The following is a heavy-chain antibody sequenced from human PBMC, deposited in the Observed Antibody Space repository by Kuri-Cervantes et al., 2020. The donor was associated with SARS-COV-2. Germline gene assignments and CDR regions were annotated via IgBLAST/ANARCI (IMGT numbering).Heavy chain of an antibody. V-gene: IGHV4-34*01. CDR2: INHSGST. D-gene: IGHD2-15*01. CDR3: ARQSDSVDY. Sequence: SETLSLTCAVYGGSFSGYYWSWIRQPPGKGLEWIGEINHSGSTNYNPSLKSRVTTSVDTSKNQFSLKLSSVTAADTAVYYCARQSDSVDYWGQGTLVTVSS. J-gene: IGHJ4*02. CDR1: GGSFSGYY.